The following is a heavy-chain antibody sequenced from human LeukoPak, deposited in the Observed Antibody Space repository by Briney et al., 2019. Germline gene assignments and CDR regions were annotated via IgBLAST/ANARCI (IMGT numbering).Heavy chain of an antibody. J-gene: IGHJ4*02. V-gene: IGHV1-69*04. CDR3: AWERYYDSSGYYPSDY. Sequence: GASVKVSCKASGGTFSSYAISWVRQAPGQGLEWMGRIIPILGIANYAQKFQGRVTITADKSTSTAYMELSSLRSEDTAVYYCAWERYYDSSGYYPSDYWGQGTLVTVSS. CDR1: GGTFSSYA. D-gene: IGHD3-22*01. CDR2: IIPILGIA.